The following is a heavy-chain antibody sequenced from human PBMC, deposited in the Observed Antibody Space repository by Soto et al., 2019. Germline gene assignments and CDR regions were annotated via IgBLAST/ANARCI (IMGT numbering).Heavy chain of an antibody. V-gene: IGHV3-74*01. CDR1: RFTFSRYS. CDR3: AMTLPPPSSSVS. Sequence: GGSLRLSCAASRFTFSRYSMHWVRQAPGKGLVWVSRINSDGRSTNYADSVKGRFTISRDNAKNTLYLQMNSLRAEDTAVYLFAMTLPPPSSSVSRGPGLLV. J-gene: IGHJ1*01. CDR2: INSDGRST. D-gene: IGHD6-6*01.